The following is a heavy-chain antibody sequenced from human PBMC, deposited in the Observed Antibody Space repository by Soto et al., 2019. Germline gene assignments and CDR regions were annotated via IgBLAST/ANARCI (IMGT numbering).Heavy chain of an antibody. J-gene: IGHJ5*02. CDR2: ISAYNGNT. CDR3: ARSGSSSVVSGWFEP. D-gene: IGHD6-6*01. V-gene: IGHV1-18*01. CDR1: GYTFTSYG. Sequence: ASVKVSCKASGYTFTSYGISWVRQAPGQGLEWMGWISAYNGNTNYAQKLQGRVTMTTDTSTSTAYMELRSLRSDDTAVYYCARSGSSSVVSGWFEPWGQGTLVTVSS.